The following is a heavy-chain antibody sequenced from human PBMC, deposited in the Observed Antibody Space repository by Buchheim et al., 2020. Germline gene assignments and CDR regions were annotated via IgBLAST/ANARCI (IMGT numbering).Heavy chain of an antibody. Sequence: EVQLLESGGGLIQPGGSLRLSCAASGFIFSSYAMSWVRQAPGKGLEWVSGISGSGGSKYYADSVKGRFTISRDNSKNTVYLQMNSLRAEDTAVYYCAKVSGILEWLSPVDHWGQGTL. J-gene: IGHJ4*02. V-gene: IGHV3-23*01. CDR1: GFIFSSYA. CDR3: AKVSGILEWLSPVDH. D-gene: IGHD3-3*01. CDR2: ISGSGGSK.